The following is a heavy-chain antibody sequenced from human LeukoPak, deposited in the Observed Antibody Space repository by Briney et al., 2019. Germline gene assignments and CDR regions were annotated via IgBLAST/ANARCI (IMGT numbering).Heavy chain of an antibody. CDR1: GFTFSSYT. V-gene: IGHV3-23*01. Sequence: GGSLRLSCAASGFTFSSYTMSWVRQAPGKGLEWVSAISGSGGSTYYADSVKGRFTISRDNSKNTLYLQMNSLRAEDTAVYYCARDLATVTRGDYWGQGTLVTVSS. CDR3: ARDLATVTRGDY. CDR2: ISGSGGST. J-gene: IGHJ4*02. D-gene: IGHD4-17*01.